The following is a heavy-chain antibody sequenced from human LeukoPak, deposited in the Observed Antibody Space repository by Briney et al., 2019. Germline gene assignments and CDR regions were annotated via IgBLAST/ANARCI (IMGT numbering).Heavy chain of an antibody. CDR2: ISSSGGNT. Sequence: GGSLRLSCAASGFTFSSYAMSWVRQAPGKGLEWVSGISSSGGNTYYADSVKGRFTISRDNAKNSLYLQMNSLRGEDTAVYYCARVLGYYYDSRGHDYWGQGTLVTVSS. J-gene: IGHJ4*02. CDR1: GFTFSSYA. CDR3: ARVLGYYYDSRGHDY. V-gene: IGHV3-23*01. D-gene: IGHD3-22*01.